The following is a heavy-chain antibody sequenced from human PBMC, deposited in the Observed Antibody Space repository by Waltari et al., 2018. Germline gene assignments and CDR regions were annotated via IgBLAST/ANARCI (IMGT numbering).Heavy chain of an antibody. CDR1: GGSISSGSYY. CDR3: AREGIYSRATDARFDP. V-gene: IGHV4-61*02. D-gene: IGHD6-25*01. CDR2: MYTSGSA. Sequence: QVQLQESGPGLVKPSQTLSLTCTVSGGSISSGSYYWSWSRQSAGKGLEWIGRMYTSGSATYCPSLKIRVTISVDTSKNQFSLMLSSVTAADTAVYYCAREGIYSRATDARFDPWGQGTLVTVSS. J-gene: IGHJ5*02.